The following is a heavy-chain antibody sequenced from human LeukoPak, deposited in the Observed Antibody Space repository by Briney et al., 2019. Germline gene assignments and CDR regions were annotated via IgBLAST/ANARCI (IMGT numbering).Heavy chain of an antibody. CDR3: VRRDSGWNYFDN. Sequence: PSETLSLTCAVSGGSINNHYWGWIRQPPGKGLQWIGDIYYTGKTNYNPSLKSRVTISLDTPKNPLSLKLTSVPAADTAIYYCVRRDSGWNYFDNRGEGVLVTVSS. J-gene: IGHJ4*02. D-gene: IGHD5-12*01. V-gene: IGHV4-59*08. CDR1: GGSINNHY. CDR2: IYYTGKT.